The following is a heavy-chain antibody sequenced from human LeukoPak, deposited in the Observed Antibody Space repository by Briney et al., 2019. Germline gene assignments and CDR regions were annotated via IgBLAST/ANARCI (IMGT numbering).Heavy chain of an antibody. V-gene: IGHV4-39*01. Sequence: PSETLSLTCTVSGGSISSSSYYWGWIRQPPGKGLEWIGSIYYSGSTYYNPSLKSRVTISVDTSKNQFSLKLSSVTAADTAVYYCARRPLTVTTDWFDPWGQGTLVTVSS. J-gene: IGHJ5*02. D-gene: IGHD4-11*01. CDR2: IYYSGST. CDR1: GGSISSSSYY. CDR3: ARRPLTVTTDWFDP.